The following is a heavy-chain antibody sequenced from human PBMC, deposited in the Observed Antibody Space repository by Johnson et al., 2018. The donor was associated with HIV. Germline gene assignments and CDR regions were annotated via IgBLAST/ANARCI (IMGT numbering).Heavy chain of an antibody. J-gene: IGHJ3*02. V-gene: IGHV3-7*01. D-gene: IGHD3-10*01. CDR1: GFTFSSYW. Sequence: VQLVESGGGVVRPGGSLRLSCAASGFTFSSYWMSWVRQAPGTGLEWVAKIEQDGSEQYYVASVKGRLTISRDNSKNTLYLQMNSLRAEDTAVYYCARDRLLWFGESAFDIWGQGTMVTVSS. CDR3: ARDRLLWFGESAFDI. CDR2: IEQDGSEQ.